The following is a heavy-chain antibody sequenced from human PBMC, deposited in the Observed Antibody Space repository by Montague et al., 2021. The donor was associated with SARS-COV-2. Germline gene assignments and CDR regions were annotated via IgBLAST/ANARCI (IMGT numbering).Heavy chain of an antibody. V-gene: IGHV4-34*01. D-gene: IGHD1-7*01. CDR2: INHSGST. Sequence: SETRSLTCAVYGGSFSGYYWSWIRQPPGKGLEWIGEINHSGSTKXNPSLKSRVTISVDTSKNQFSLKLSSVTAADTAVYYCAGGELELHIRDYYYYGMDVWGQGTTVTVSS. J-gene: IGHJ6*02. CDR1: GGSFSGYY. CDR3: AGGELELHIRDYYYYGMDV.